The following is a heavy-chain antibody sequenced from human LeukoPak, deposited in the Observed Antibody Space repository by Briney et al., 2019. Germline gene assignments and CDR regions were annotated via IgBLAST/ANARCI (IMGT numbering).Heavy chain of an antibody. J-gene: IGHJ4*02. CDR3: ARSAESSSWVEFDY. CDR1: GYTFTGYY. D-gene: IGHD6-13*01. Sequence: ASVKDSCKASGYTFTGYYMHWVRQAPGQGLEWMGWINPNIGGTNYAQKFQVRGTMTRDTSISTAYMELSRLRSDDTAVYYCARSAESSSWVEFDYWGQGTLVTVSS. CDR2: INPNIGGT. V-gene: IGHV1-2*02.